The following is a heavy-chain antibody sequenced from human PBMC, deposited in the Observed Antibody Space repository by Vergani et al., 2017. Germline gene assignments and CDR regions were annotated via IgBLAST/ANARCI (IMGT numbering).Heavy chain of an antibody. D-gene: IGHD6-13*01. CDR3: ARFSGHSSSWLNFDY. Sequence: EVQLVPSGAEVKKPGESLQISCKGSGYSFTSYWIGWVRQLPGKGLEWMGIIYPGDSDTSYSPSFQGQVTISADKSISTAYLQWSSLTASDTAMYYCARFSGHSSSWLNFDYWGQGSLVTVSS. CDR2: IYPGDSDT. J-gene: IGHJ4*02. CDR1: GYSFTSYW. V-gene: IGHV5-51*03.